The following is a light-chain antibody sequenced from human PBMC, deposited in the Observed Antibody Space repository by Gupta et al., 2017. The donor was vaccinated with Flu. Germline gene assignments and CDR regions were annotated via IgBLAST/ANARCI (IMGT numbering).Light chain of an antibody. V-gene: IGKV1-33*01. CDR2: DAS. CDR3: QQYDNLPIFT. J-gene: IGKJ3*01. Sequence: MTQSPSSLSAYVGDRVTITCQASHDISNYLNWYQQKPGKAPKLLIYDASNLEPGVPSRFSGTGSGTDFTFTISSLQPEDIATYYCQQYDNLPIFTFGPGTKVDIK. CDR1: HDISNY.